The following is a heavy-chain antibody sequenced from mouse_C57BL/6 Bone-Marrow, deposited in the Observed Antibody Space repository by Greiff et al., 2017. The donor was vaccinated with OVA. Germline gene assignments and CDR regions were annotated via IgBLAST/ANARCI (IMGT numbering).Heavy chain of an antibody. CDR3: ARGGDGNPAWFAY. Sequence: VQLQQPGAELVKPGASVKLSCKASGYTFTSYWLQWVKQRPGQGLEWIGEIDPSDSYTTYNQKFKGKATLTVDTSSSTAYMQLSSLTSEDSAVYYCARGGDGNPAWFAYWGQGTLVTVSA. D-gene: IGHD2-1*01. CDR2: IDPSDSYT. V-gene: IGHV1-50*01. J-gene: IGHJ3*01. CDR1: GYTFTSYW.